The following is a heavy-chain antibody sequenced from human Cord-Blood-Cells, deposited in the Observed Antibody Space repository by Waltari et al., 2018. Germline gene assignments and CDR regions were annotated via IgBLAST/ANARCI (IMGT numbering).Heavy chain of an antibody. CDR2: INPNSGGT. CDR3: ARSRNTDAFDI. D-gene: IGHD1-1*01. Sequence: QVQLVQSGAEVKKPGASVKVSCKASGYTFTGYYMHWVRQAPGQGLEWMGWINPNSGGTNYAQKVQGRVTRTRDTSISTAYMERSRLRSDDTAVYYCARSRNTDAFDIWGQGTMVTVSS. J-gene: IGHJ3*02. V-gene: IGHV1-2*02. CDR1: GYTFTGYY.